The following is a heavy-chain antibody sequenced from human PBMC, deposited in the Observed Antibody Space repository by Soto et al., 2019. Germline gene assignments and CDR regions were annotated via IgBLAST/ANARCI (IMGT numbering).Heavy chain of an antibody. Sequence: PSETLSLTCAVSGGSISSGGYSWSWIRQPPGKGLEWIGYIYHSGSTYYNPSLKSRVTISVDRSKNQFSLKLSSVTAADTAVYYCARDRSIYYGSGSYVYGMDVWGQGTTVTVSS. CDR3: ARDRSIYYGSGSYVYGMDV. V-gene: IGHV4-30-2*01. D-gene: IGHD3-10*01. J-gene: IGHJ6*02. CDR1: GGSISSGGYS. CDR2: IYHSGST.